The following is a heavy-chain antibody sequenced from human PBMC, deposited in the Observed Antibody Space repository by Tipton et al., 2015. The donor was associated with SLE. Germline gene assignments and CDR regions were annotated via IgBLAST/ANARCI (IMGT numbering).Heavy chain of an antibody. V-gene: IGHV4-39*07. J-gene: IGHJ1*01. D-gene: IGHD2/OR15-2a*01. CDR2: VSSSGRT. CDR1: GASIGSGTYY. Sequence: TLSLTCTVSGASIGSGTYYWGWIRQPPGKGLEWIGSVSSSGRTYSNPSLKSRVSISVDTSKNQFSLKLSSVTAADTAIYYCVRLRREHQIVRLGWFWGLGTLVTVSS. CDR3: VRLRREHQIVRLGWF.